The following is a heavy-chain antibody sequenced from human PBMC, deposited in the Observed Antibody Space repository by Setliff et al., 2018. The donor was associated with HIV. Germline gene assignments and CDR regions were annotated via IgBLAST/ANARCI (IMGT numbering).Heavy chain of an antibody. CDR2: IYTSGST. D-gene: IGHD1-26*01. Sequence: PSETLSLTCTVSGGSISSGSYYWSWIRQPAGKGLEWIGHIYTSGSTNYNPSLKSRVTISVDTSKNQFSLKLSSVTAADTAVYYCARGSRLRGSYLPWGQGTLVTVSS. CDR3: ARGSRLRGSYLP. J-gene: IGHJ4*02. CDR1: GGSISSGSYY. V-gene: IGHV4-61*09.